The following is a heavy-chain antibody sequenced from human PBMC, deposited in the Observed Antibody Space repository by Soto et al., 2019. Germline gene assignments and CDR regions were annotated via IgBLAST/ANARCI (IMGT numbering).Heavy chain of an antibody. Sequence: PSETMSLTCPVSGDSISSGGYYWSWIRQHPGKGLEWIGFIYYSGTTSYNPSLKSRVSISVDASKNQFSLKLNSMTAADTGVYFCAREGGSYSPFFDYWGQGTLVTVSS. CDR3: AREGGSYSPFFDY. D-gene: IGHD1-26*01. CDR1: GDSISSGGYY. V-gene: IGHV4-31*03. CDR2: IYYSGTT. J-gene: IGHJ4*02.